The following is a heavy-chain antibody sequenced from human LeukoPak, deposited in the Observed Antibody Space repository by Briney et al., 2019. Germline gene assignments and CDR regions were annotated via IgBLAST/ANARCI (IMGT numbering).Heavy chain of an antibody. J-gene: IGHJ4*02. D-gene: IGHD4-17*01. CDR1: GFTFSSYA. V-gene: IGHV3-30*02. CDR3: AKDSSGGYGDYYLDY. Sequence: GGSLRLSCAASGFTFSSYAMHWVRQAPGKGLEWVAFIRYDGSNKYYADSVKGRFTISRDNSKNTLYLQMNSLRAEDTAVYYCAKDSSGGYGDYYLDYWGQGTLVTVSS. CDR2: IRYDGSNK.